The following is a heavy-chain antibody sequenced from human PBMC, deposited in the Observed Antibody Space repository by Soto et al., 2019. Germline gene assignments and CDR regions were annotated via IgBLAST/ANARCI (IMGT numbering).Heavy chain of an antibody. CDR3: ARGYYYGSGSYYRRSYFDY. CDR2: IYYSGST. Sequence: SETLSLTCTVSGGSISSGGYYWSWIRQHPGKGLEWIGYIYYSGSTYYNPSLKSRVTISVDTSKNQFSLKLSSVTAADTAVYYCARGYYYGSGSYYRRSYFDYWGQGTLVTVSS. J-gene: IGHJ4*02. V-gene: IGHV4-31*03. CDR1: GGSISSGGYY. D-gene: IGHD3-10*01.